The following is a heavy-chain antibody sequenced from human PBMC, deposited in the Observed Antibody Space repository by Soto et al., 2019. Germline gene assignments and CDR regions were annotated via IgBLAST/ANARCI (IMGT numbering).Heavy chain of an antibody. J-gene: IGHJ6*03. CDR1: GYTFTSYG. CDR2: ISAYNGNT. V-gene: IGHV1-18*01. CDR3: ARADYDDYYYYMDV. D-gene: IGHD4-17*01. Sequence: ASVKVSCKASGYTFTSYGISWVRQAPGQGLEWMGWISAYNGNTNYAQKLQGRVTMTTDTSTSTAYMELRSLRSDDTAVYYCARADYDDYYYYMDVWGKGTTVTVSS.